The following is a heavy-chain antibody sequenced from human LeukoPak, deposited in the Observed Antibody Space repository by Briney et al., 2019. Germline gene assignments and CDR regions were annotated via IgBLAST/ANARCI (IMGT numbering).Heavy chain of an antibody. CDR3: ARRNRGSDGYYFDY. Sequence: GESLKISCKASGYSFTTYWIGWVRQVPGKGLEWVGIIYPADSTAKYSPSFQGQVTISADKSISTAYLQWSSLKASDTAMYYCARRNRGSDGYYFDYWGQGTLVTVSS. CDR1: GYSFTTYW. J-gene: IGHJ4*02. V-gene: IGHV5-51*01. CDR2: IYPADSTA. D-gene: IGHD1-14*01.